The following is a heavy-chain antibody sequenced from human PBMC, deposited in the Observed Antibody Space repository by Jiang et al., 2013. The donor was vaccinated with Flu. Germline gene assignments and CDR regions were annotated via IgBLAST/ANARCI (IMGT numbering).Heavy chain of an antibody. CDR1: GGTFSSYA. J-gene: IGHJ6*02. CDR3: ARDRPTQLVAAGYYYYGMDV. V-gene: IGHV1-69*01. CDR2: IIPIFGIA. Sequence: QVQLVESGAEVKKPGSSVKVSCKASGGTFSSYAISWVRQAPGQGLEWMGGIIPIFGIANYAQKFQGRVTITADESTSTAYMELSSLRSEDTAVYYCARDRPTQLVAAGYYYYGMDVWGQGTTVTVSS. D-gene: IGHD6-6*01.